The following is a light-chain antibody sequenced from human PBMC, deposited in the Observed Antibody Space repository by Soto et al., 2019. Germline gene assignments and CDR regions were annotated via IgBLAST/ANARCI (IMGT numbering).Light chain of an antibody. V-gene: IGKV1-12*01. CDR3: QQYNSWPPIT. J-gene: IGKJ5*01. CDR1: QGVSTW. Sequence: DIQMTQSPSSVSASVVDRFTITCLSSQGVSTWLAWYQQKPGKAPNLLIYTASSLQSGVPSRFSGSGSGTEFTLTISSLQSEDFVVYYCQQYNSWPPITFGQGTRLEIK. CDR2: TAS.